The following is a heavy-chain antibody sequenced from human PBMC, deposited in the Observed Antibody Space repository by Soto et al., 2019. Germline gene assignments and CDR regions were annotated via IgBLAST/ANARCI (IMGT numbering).Heavy chain of an antibody. CDR2: IYPGDSDT. V-gene: IGHV5-51*01. D-gene: IGHD3-3*01. CDR3: ARHAIFGVVPGSYYYYGMDV. J-gene: IGHJ6*02. CDR1: GYRVTSYR. Sequence: PGEALTISGKRPGYRVTSYRIGWVRQKPGKGLEWMGIIYPGDSDTRYSPSFQGQVTISADKSISTAYLQWSSLKASDTAMYYCARHAIFGVVPGSYYYYGMDVWGQGTTVTVSS.